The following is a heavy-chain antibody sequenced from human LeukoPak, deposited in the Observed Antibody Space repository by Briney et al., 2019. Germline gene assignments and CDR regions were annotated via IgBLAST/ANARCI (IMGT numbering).Heavy chain of an antibody. CDR1: GGSISGGGYY. Sequence: PSQTLSLTCTLSGGSISGGGYYWSWIRQPPGRGLEGIGFIHDGGSTSYNSSLKSRVVISVNRSKNQFSLTLYSVTAADTAIYYCARDSPKRYSGSYFDYWGQGSLVTVSS. CDR3: ARDSPKRYSGSYFDY. J-gene: IGHJ4*02. V-gene: IGHV4-30-2*01. CDR2: IHDGGST. D-gene: IGHD1-26*01.